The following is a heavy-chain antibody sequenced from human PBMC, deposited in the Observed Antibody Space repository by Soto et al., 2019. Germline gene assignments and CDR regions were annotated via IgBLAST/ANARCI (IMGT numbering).Heavy chain of an antibody. Sequence: EVQLLESGGGLVQPGGSLRLSCAASGFTLSRYSMNWVRQAPGKGLEWLSYIDSTSATIYYADSVKGRFIISRDNAKNSLYLQMNSLRDEDTAVYYCARGGVATIFGDSWGQGTLVTVSS. J-gene: IGHJ4*02. CDR3: ARGGVATIFGDS. CDR2: IDSTSATI. D-gene: IGHD5-12*01. CDR1: GFTLSRYS. V-gene: IGHV3-48*02.